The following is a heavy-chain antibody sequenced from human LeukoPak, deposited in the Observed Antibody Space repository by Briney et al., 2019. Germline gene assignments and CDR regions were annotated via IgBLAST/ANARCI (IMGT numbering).Heavy chain of an antibody. CDR1: QFIFSHYA. V-gene: IGHV3-33*06. Sequence: PGGSLTLSRTASQFIFSHYAMHWVRQAPGKGLEWVAVIWHDGSSRYYGDSVKGRFTISRDNSQNTVYLQMNSLRAEATAVYFCAKDAQRGFDYSNSLQYWGQGTLVTVSS. CDR3: AKDAQRGFDYSNSLQY. J-gene: IGHJ4*02. CDR2: IWHDGSSR. D-gene: IGHD4-11*01.